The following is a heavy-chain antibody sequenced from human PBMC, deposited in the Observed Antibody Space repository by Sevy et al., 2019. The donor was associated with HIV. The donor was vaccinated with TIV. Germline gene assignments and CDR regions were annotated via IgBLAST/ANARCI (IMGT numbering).Heavy chain of an antibody. CDR1: GFTFSSYA. CDR2: ISYDGSNK. Sequence: GGSLRLSCAASGFTFSSYAMHWVRQAPGKGLEWVAVISYDGSNKYYADSVKGRFTISRDNSKNTLYLQMNSLRAEDTAVYYCARDLRVGIAGRPSYYYYGMDVWGQGTTVTVSS. CDR3: ARDLRVGIAGRPSYYYYGMDV. V-gene: IGHV3-30-3*01. J-gene: IGHJ6*02. D-gene: IGHD6-6*01.